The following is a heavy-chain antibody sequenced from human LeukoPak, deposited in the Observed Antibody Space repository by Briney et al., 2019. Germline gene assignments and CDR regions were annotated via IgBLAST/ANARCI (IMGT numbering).Heavy chain of an antibody. CDR2: IAPNRGIK. V-gene: IGHV1-8*01. D-gene: IGHD3-10*01. Sequence: SVKVFCQASGYTFTSYDINWAKQATGHVFDLMEWIAPNRGIKAYAQEFQGRGTMTRYTSMSTAYMELSSLRSQDTAVYYCARDHTLMVRGANWFDPWGQGTLVTVSS. CDR3: ARDHTLMVRGANWFDP. J-gene: IGHJ5*02. CDR1: GYTFTSYD.